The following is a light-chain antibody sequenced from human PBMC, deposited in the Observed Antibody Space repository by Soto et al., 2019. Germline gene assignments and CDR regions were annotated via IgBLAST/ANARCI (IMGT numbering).Light chain of an antibody. V-gene: IGLV1-44*01. CDR1: GSNVGGNT. J-gene: IGLJ3*02. CDR2: YNT. Sequence: QSVLTQPPSASGTPGQRVTISCSGSGSNVGGNTVNWYQHLPGTAPNLLIYYNTQRPSGVPVRFSGSKSGTSASLAISGLRSEDEADYYCAAWEDSLKGVVFGGGTKLTVL. CDR3: AAWEDSLKGVV.